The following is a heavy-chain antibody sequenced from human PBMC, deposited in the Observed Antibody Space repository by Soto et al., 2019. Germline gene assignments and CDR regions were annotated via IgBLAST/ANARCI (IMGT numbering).Heavy chain of an antibody. CDR2: IYYSGST. D-gene: IGHD5-12*01. Sequence: QVQLQESGPGLVKPSETLSLTCTVSGGSVSSGSYYWSWIRQPPGKGREWIGYIYYSGSTNYNPSLKSRVTISVDTSKNQFSLKMSSVTAADTAVYYCARTDIVATILIDYWGQGTLVTVSS. CDR3: ARTDIVATILIDY. J-gene: IGHJ4*02. V-gene: IGHV4-61*01. CDR1: GGSVSSGSYY.